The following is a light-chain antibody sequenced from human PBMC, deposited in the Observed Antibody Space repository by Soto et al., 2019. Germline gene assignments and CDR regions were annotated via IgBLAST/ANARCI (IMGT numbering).Light chain of an antibody. V-gene: IGKV3D-20*02. CDR1: QSVASRN. Sequence: EIVLTQNQGTLSLSPGEVATLSCRASQSVASRNLAWYQQKSGQAPRXLIYGASSRAIHTPDRFSGSGSGTDFTLAISGLEPEDVAVYYCQQRYNWPWTFCQGTNVDI. CDR3: QQRYNWPWT. J-gene: IGKJ1*01. CDR2: GAS.